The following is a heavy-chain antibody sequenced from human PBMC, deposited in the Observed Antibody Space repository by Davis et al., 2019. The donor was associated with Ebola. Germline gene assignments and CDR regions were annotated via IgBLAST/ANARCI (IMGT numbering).Heavy chain of an antibody. CDR2: IYPGDSDT. J-gene: IGHJ6*02. V-gene: IGHV5-51*01. Sequence: GESLKIPCKCPGYRLTSYWIARVRQMPGKGLEWMGIIYPGDSDTRYSPSFQGQVTISADKSISTAYLQWSSLKASDTAMYYCARHYCSGGSCYSGGYYYYYDMDVWGQGTTVTVSS. CDR1: GYRLTSYW. D-gene: IGHD2-15*01. CDR3: ARHYCSGGSCYSGGYYYYYDMDV.